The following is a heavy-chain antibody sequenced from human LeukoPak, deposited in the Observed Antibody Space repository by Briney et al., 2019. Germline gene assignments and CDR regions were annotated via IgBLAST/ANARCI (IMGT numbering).Heavy chain of an antibody. J-gene: IGHJ5*02. V-gene: IGHV1-46*01. D-gene: IGHD3-3*01. Sequence: ASVKVSCKASGYTFTSYGISWVRQAPGQGLEWMGIINPSGGSANYAQKFQGRVTMTRDTSTSTVYMELSSLRSEDTAVYFCARGAPVRFDFSSGLMALFDPWGQGTLVPVSS. CDR1: GYTFTSYG. CDR3: ARGAPVRFDFSSGLMALFDP. CDR2: INPSGGSA.